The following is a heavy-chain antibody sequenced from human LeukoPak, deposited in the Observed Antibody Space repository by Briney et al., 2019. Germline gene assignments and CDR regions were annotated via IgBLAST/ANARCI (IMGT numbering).Heavy chain of an antibody. CDR3: ARDSLRFLEWLSKYYFDY. V-gene: IGHV3-20*04. CDR2: INWNGGST. Sequence: GGSLRLFCAASGFTFDDYGMSWVRQAPGKGLEWVSGINWNGGSTGYADSVKGRFTISRDNAKNSLYLQMNSLRAEDTALYYCARDSLRFLEWLSKYYFDYWGQGTLVTVSS. CDR1: GFTFDDYG. D-gene: IGHD3-3*01. J-gene: IGHJ4*02.